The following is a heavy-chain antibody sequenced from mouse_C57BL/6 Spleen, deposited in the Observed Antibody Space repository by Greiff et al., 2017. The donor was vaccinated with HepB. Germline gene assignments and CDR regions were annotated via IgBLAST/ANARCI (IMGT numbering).Heavy chain of an antibody. CDR2: IYPGDGDT. V-gene: IGHV1-82*01. CDR3: ARSNYGSSYAMDY. CDR1: GYAFSSSW. Sequence: VQLQQSGPELVKPGASVKISCKASGYAFSSSWMNWVKQRPGKGLEWIGRIYPGDGDTNYNGKFKGKATLTADKSSSTAYMQLSSLTSEDSAVDFCARSNYGSSYAMDYWGQGTSVTVSS. J-gene: IGHJ4*01. D-gene: IGHD1-1*01.